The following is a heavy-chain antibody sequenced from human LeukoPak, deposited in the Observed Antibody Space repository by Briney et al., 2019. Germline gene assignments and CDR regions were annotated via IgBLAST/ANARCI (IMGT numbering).Heavy chain of an antibody. D-gene: IGHD6-13*01. CDR3: ARSGSSSSWYYFDY. Sequence: ASVKVSCKASGYTFTGYYMHWVRQAPGQGLEWMGWINPNSGGANYAQKFQGRVTMTRDTSISTAYMELSRLRSDDTAVYYCARSGSSSSWYYFDYWGQGTLATVSS. CDR2: INPNSGGA. J-gene: IGHJ4*02. CDR1: GYTFTGYY. V-gene: IGHV1-2*02.